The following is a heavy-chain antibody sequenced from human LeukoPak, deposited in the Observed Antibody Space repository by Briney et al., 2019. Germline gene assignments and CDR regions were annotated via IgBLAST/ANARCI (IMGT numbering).Heavy chain of an antibody. CDR3: ARGGESDVFDI. J-gene: IGHJ3*02. Sequence: GGSLRLSCAASGFTFSSYDMHWVRQATGNGLEWVSLIGSAGDTYYPGSVKGRFTISRENAKNSVYLQMNSLRAGDTAVYYCARGGESDVFDIWGQGTVVTVSS. V-gene: IGHV3-13*04. CDR2: IGSAGDT. CDR1: GFTFSSYD. D-gene: IGHD3-16*01.